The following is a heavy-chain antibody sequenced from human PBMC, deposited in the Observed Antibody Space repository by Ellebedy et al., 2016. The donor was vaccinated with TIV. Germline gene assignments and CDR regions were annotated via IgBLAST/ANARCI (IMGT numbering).Heavy chain of an antibody. V-gene: IGHV3-74*01. CDR3: ARAPYGGYEDHDFDY. J-gene: IGHJ4*02. CDR1: GFTFSSYW. D-gene: IGHD5-12*01. Sequence: GESLKISXAASGFTFSSYWMHWVRQAPGKGLVWVSRINSDGSSTSYADSVKGRFTISRDNAKNTLYLQMNSLRAEDTAVYYCARAPYGGYEDHDFDYWGQGTLVTVSS. CDR2: INSDGSST.